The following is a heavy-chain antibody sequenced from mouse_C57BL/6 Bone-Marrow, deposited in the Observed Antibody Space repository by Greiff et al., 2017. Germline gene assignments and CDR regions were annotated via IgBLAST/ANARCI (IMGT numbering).Heavy chain of an antibody. CDR3: ARIAWDGLWFAY. Sequence: QVTLKVSGPGILPPSQTLSLTCSFSGFSLSTFGMGVGWIRQPSGKGLEWLAHIWWDDDKYYNPALKSRLTLSKDTSKNQGFLKMANVDPADTATSYCARIAWDGLWFAYWGQGTLVTVAA. V-gene: IGHV8-8*01. CDR2: IWWDDDK. D-gene: IGHD2-3*01. CDR1: GFSLSTFGMG. J-gene: IGHJ3*01.